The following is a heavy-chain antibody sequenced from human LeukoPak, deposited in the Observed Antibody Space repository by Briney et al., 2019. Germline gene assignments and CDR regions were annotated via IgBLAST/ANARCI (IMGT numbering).Heavy chain of an antibody. CDR1: GGAISSYY. V-gene: IGHV4-4*07. CDR3: ARMYSSSSNYYVDV. Sequence: PSETLSLTCTVSGGAISSYYWSWIRQPAGKGLEWIGRIYTSGSTNYNPSLKSRVTMSVDTSKNQFSLKLSSVTAADTAVYYCARMYSSSSNYYVDVWGKGTTVTVSS. D-gene: IGHD6-6*01. J-gene: IGHJ6*03. CDR2: IYTSGST.